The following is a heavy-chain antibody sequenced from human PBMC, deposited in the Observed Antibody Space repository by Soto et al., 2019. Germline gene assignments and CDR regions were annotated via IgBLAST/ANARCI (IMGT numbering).Heavy chain of an antibody. J-gene: IGHJ6*03. CDR3: AGDGGIVVVPAAMGYYYYYMDV. CDR1: GGTFSSYT. V-gene: IGHV1-69*02. CDR2: IIAILGIA. Sequence: QVQLVQSGAEVKKPGSSVKVSCKASGGTFSSYTISWVRQAPGQGLEWLGRIIAILGIANYAQKFQGRVTITADKSTSTAYMELSSLRSEDTAVYYCAGDGGIVVVPAAMGYYYYYMDVWGKGTTVTVSS. D-gene: IGHD2-2*01.